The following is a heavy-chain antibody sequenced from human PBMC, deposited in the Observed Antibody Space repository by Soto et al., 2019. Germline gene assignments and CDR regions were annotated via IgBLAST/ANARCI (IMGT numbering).Heavy chain of an antibody. Sequence: ASVKVPCKASLYTFTSYDIFWVRQSPGQGLEWMGWIKTDSGDTHYAQNFQGRVTMTRDTSISTDYMELNNLLSDDTAVYYCARRSTTYLNEIIYDPWGQGTPVTVSS. V-gene: IGHV1-2*02. CDR2: IKTDSGDT. CDR1: LYTFTSYD. D-gene: IGHD1-26*01. CDR3: ARRSTTYLNEIIYDP. J-gene: IGHJ5*02.